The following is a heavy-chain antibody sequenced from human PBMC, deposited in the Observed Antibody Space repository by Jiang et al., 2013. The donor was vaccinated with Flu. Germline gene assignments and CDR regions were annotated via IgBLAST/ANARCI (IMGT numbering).Heavy chain of an antibody. D-gene: IGHD2-15*01. Sequence: GSGLVKPSQTLSLTCTVSGGSISSGDSYWSWIRQPPGKGLEWIGYIYYSGSTYYNPSLKSRVTISVDTSKNQFSLKLSSVTAADTAVYYCARVVGSGYCSGGICYVDYWGQGTLGHRLL. CDR3: ARVVGSGYCSGGICYVDY. CDR1: GGSISSGDSY. J-gene: IGHJ4*02. CDR2: IYYSGST. V-gene: IGHV4-30-4*08.